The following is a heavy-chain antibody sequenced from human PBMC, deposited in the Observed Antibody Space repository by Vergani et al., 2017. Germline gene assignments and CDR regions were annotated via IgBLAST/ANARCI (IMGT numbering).Heavy chain of an antibody. CDR2: IYTSGST. CDR1: GGSISSGSYY. V-gene: IGHV4-61*02. CDR3: ARVPAASYYYYYYMDV. J-gene: IGHJ6*03. D-gene: IGHD2-2*01. Sequence: QVQLQESGPGLVKPSQTLSLTCTVSGGSISSGSYYWSWIRQPAGKGLEWIGRIYTSGSTNYNPSLKSRVTISVDTSKNQFSLKLSSVTAADTAVYYCARVPAASYYYYYYMDVWGKGTTVTVSS.